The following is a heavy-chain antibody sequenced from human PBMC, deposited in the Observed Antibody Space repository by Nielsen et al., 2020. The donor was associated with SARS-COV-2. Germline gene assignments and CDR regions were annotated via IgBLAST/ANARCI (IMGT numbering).Heavy chain of an antibody. CDR2: MWADGATE. Sequence: GALRLSCAASGFTFSFYDIHWVCQAPGEGLEWVAVMWADGATEHYAESVKGRFTVSRDASKNTVYLQMNSLRAADSAVYYCAKDLGPDAGYTVFNDYFDNWGQGTLVTVSS. CDR3: AKDLGPDAGYTVFNDYFDN. V-gene: IGHV3-33*06. J-gene: IGHJ4*02. D-gene: IGHD5/OR15-5a*01. CDR1: GFTFSFYD.